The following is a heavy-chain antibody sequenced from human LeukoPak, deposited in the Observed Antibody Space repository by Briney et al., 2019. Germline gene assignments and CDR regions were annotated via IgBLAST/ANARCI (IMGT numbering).Heavy chain of an antibody. Sequence: SVKVSCKASGGTFSSCAISWVRQAPGQGLEWMGGIIPIFGTANYAQKFQGRVTITADESTSTAYMELSSLRSEDTAVYYCASARPYYDILTGYYNWGQGTLVTVSS. CDR1: GGTFSSCA. J-gene: IGHJ4*02. V-gene: IGHV1-69*13. CDR2: IIPIFGTA. CDR3: ASARPYYDILTGYYN. D-gene: IGHD3-9*01.